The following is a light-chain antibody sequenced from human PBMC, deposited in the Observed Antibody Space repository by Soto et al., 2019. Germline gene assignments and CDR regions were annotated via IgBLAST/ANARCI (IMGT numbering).Light chain of an antibody. Sequence: DIQMTQSPSSLSESLGDRVTITCRASQGIGNYLAWYQHKPGKVPKLLIYGASTLQSRVPSRFSGGGSGTEFTLTISSLQPDDFATYYCQQYNTYWTFGQGTEVDIK. J-gene: IGKJ1*01. CDR2: GAS. CDR3: QQYNTYWT. V-gene: IGKV1-27*01. CDR1: QGIGNY.